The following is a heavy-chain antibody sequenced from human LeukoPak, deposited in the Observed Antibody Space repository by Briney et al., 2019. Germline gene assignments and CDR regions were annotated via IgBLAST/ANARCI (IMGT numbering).Heavy chain of an antibody. V-gene: IGHV4-31*03. CDR3: ARDHSCYFGSQTSTLDV. D-gene: IGHD3-10*01. CDR1: GASISTGGYY. CDR2: IYYTGSI. J-gene: IGHJ6*02. Sequence: SETLSLTCTFSGASISTGGYYWTWIRQPPGEGLEWIGYIYYTGSIDYNPSLKSRLSISLDTSKNQFSLKLNSVTAADTAVYYCARDHSCYFGSQTSTLDVWGQGTAVTVSS.